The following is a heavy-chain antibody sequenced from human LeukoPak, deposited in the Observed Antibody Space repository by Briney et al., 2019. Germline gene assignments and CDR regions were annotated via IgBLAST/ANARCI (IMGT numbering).Heavy chain of an antibody. Sequence: GASLKVSCKASGYTFTSSVISWVRQAPGQGLEWMGWISPYNDNTNYAQKLQGRVTMTTDTSTSTAYMELRSLRSDDTAVYYCARALGYQLLSWWFDPWGQGTLVTVSS. J-gene: IGHJ5*02. V-gene: IGHV1-18*01. CDR3: ARALGYQLLSWWFDP. CDR1: GYTFTSSV. D-gene: IGHD2-2*01. CDR2: ISPYNDNT.